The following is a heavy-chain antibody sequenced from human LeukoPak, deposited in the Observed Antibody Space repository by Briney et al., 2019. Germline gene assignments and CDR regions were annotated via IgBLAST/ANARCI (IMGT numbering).Heavy chain of an antibody. CDR2: IIANGVNT. CDR3: ARVMRQQLVLIDY. Sequence: GGSLRLSCAASGFTFSSYAMSWVRQAPGKGPEWVSGIIANGVNTYYADSVQGRFTISRDNSKNTLYLQMNSLRAEDTAVYYCARVMRQQLVLIDYWGQGTLVTVSS. V-gene: IGHV3-23*01. D-gene: IGHD6-13*01. CDR1: GFTFSSYA. J-gene: IGHJ4*02.